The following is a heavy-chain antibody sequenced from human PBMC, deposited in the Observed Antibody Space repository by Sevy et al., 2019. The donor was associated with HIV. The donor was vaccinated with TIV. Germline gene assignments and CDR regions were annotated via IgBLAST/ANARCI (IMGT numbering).Heavy chain of an antibody. CDR3: VSGAYYYESRTENFDY. CDR1: GFTFSSYG. CDR2: IWYDGSNK. V-gene: IGHV3-33*01. D-gene: IGHD3-22*01. Sequence: GGSLRLSCAASGFTFSSYGMHWVRQAPGKGLEGVALIWYDGSNKYYADSVKGRFTISRDNSKNTLYLQMYSLGAEDTAVYYCVSGAYYYESRTENFDYWGQGTLVTVSS. J-gene: IGHJ4*02.